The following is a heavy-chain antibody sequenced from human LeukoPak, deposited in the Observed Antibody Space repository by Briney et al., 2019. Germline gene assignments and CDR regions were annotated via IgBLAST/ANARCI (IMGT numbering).Heavy chain of an antibody. Sequence: PGVSLRLSCAASGFTFSIYELNGVRQAPGKGLEWVSYISSSGTTIYYADSVKGRFTISRDNAKNSLYLQMNSLRAEDTAVYYCAGETDSTLFDYWGQGTLVTVSS. V-gene: IGHV3-48*03. CDR2: ISSSGTTI. CDR3: AGETDSTLFDY. CDR1: GFTFSIYE. J-gene: IGHJ4*02. D-gene: IGHD2-2*01.